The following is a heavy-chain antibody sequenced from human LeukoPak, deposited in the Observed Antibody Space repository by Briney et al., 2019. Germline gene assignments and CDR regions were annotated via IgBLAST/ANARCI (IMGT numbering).Heavy chain of an antibody. V-gene: IGHV3-23*01. CDR3: AKDANYYDSSGYPVAFDI. Sequence: PGGSLRLSCAASGFTFSSYVMTWVRQAPGQGLEWVSAISGSGVSTYYADSVKGRFTISRDNSKNTLYLQMNSLRAEDTAVYYCAKDANYYDSSGYPVAFDIWGQGTMVTVSS. CDR1: GFTFSSYV. CDR2: ISGSGVST. D-gene: IGHD3-22*01. J-gene: IGHJ3*02.